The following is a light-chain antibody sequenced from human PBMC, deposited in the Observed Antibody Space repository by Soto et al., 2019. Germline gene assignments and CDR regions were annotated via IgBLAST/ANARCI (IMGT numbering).Light chain of an antibody. Sequence: VLTQSPGSLSLSPGQSATLSCRASQYVPSDFLAWYQQRPGQAPRLLIYGASIRATGVPDRFSGSGSAINFPVTIGGLEHEDFAVYFCQQYGSSSPTTFGQGTRLDFK. CDR2: GAS. J-gene: IGKJ5*01. CDR3: QQYGSSSPTT. V-gene: IGKV3-20*01. CDR1: QYVPSDF.